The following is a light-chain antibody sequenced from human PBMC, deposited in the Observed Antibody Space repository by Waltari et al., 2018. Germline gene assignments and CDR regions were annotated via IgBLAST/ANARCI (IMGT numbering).Light chain of an antibody. CDR2: EVS. V-gene: IGLV2-23*02. CDR3: FSYTRSITFV. Sequence: ALTQPASVPGSPGQSITLPCSGTNNHVGNNNHVSWYQQHPGSVPKLIIYEVSERPSGVSDRFSGSKSGNTASLTISGLQPDDEADYYCFSYTRSITFVFGGGTKLTVL. CDR1: NNHVGNNNH. J-gene: IGLJ2*01.